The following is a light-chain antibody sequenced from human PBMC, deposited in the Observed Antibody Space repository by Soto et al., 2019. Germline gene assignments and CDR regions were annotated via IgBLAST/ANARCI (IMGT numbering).Light chain of an antibody. CDR1: SSNIRNNY. CDR2: EVT. J-gene: IGLJ1*01. Sequence: QSVLTQPPSVSAAPRQKVTISCSGSSSNIRNNYVSWYQQLPGTAPKLMISEVTNRPSGVSDRFSGSKSGNTASLTISGLQAEDEADYYCSSFTSRFTFVFGTGTKVTVL. V-gene: IGLV2-18*02. CDR3: SSFTSRFTFV.